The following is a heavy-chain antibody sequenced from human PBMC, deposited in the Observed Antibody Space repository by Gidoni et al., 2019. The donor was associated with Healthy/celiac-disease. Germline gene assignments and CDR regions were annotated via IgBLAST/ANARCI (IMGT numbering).Heavy chain of an antibody. D-gene: IGHD5-18*01. CDR1: GGSVSRGSYY. Sequence: QVQLQESGQGRVKPSETRSLTCTGAGGSVSRGSYYWSWIRQPPGKGLEWMGHIYYSGGTTYNPSLKSRVTISVDTSKNQFSLKLSSVTAADTAVYYCARDRNADTAMDHYYYGMDVWGQGTTVTVSS. CDR3: ARDRNADTAMDHYYYGMDV. V-gene: IGHV4-61*01. CDR2: IYYSGGT. J-gene: IGHJ6*02.